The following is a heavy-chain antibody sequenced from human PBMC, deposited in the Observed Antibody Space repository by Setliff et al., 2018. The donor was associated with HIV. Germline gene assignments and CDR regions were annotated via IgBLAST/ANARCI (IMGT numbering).Heavy chain of an antibody. CDR2: IIPSGST. V-gene: IGHV4-34*12. Sequence: SETLSLTCAVYGGYCSGYYWSWIRQPPGKGLKWIGEIIPSGSTNYNPSLKSRVTISVDTSKNQFSLKLSSVTAADTAVYYCARRSGWSLDYWGKGTLVTVSS. J-gene: IGHJ4*02. CDR3: ARRSGWSLDY. CDR1: GGYCSGYY. D-gene: IGHD6-19*01.